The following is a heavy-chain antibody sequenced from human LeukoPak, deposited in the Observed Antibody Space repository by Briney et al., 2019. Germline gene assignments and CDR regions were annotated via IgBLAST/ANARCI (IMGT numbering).Heavy chain of an antibody. Sequence: SETLSLTCTVSGGSISSYYWSWIRHPPGKGLEWIGYIYYSGSTNYNPSLKSRVTISVDTSKNQFSLKLSAVTAADTAVYYCASGTVRPNDAFDIWGQGTMVTVSS. V-gene: IGHV4-59*01. J-gene: IGHJ3*02. CDR2: IYYSGST. D-gene: IGHD4-17*01. CDR1: GGSISSYY. CDR3: ASGTVRPNDAFDI.